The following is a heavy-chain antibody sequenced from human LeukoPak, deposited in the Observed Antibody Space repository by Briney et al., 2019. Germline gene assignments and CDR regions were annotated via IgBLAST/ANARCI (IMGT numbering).Heavy chain of an antibody. J-gene: IGHJ2*01. CDR1: GSSISSGEYY. Sequence: PSETLSLTCTVSGSSISSGEYYWSWIRQHPGKGLGWIGYIYYNRSTYYKPSLKSRVTISVDTSKNQFSLKLSSVTAADTAVYYCARDLLDTSMVHYWYFDLWGRGTLVTVSS. D-gene: IGHD5-18*01. CDR3: ARDLLDTSMVHYWYFDL. V-gene: IGHV4-31*03. CDR2: IYYNRST.